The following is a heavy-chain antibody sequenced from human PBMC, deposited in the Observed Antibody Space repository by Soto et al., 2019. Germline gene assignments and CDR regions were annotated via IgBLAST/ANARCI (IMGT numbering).Heavy chain of an antibody. J-gene: IGHJ5*02. Sequence: ASVKVSCKASGYTFTSYGISWVRQAPGQGLEWMGWISAYNGNTNYAQKLQGRVTMTTDTSTSTAYMELRSLRSDDTAVYYCAIDIPLPLTYNWNYRTQNWFEPWGQGTLVTVSP. CDR1: GYTFTSYG. CDR2: ISAYNGNT. D-gene: IGHD1-7*01. CDR3: AIDIPLPLTYNWNYRTQNWFEP. V-gene: IGHV1-18*01.